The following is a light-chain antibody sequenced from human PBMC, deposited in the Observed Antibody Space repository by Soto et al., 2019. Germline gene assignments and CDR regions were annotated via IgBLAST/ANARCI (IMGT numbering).Light chain of an antibody. CDR3: QQSYSTPYT. V-gene: IGKV1-39*01. CDR1: QSISNY. J-gene: IGKJ2*01. Sequence: DIQMTQSPSSLSASVGDRVTITCRASQSISNYLNWYQQKPGKAPNLLIYAASSLQSGVPSRFSGSGSGTDFTITISSLQPEDFATYYCQQSYSTPYTFVQGTKLEIK. CDR2: AAS.